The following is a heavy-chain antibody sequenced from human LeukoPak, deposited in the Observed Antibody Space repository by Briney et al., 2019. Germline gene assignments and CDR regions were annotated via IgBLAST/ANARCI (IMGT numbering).Heavy chain of an antibody. CDR3: ARSNYYYDSSGPRFDP. Sequence: ASVKVSCKASGYTFTSYYMHWVRQAPGQGLEWMGIINPSGGSTSYAQKFQGRVTMTRDMSTSTVYMELSSLRSEDTAVYYCARSNYYYDSSGPRFDPWGQGTLVTVSS. CDR2: INPSGGST. J-gene: IGHJ5*02. D-gene: IGHD3-22*01. CDR1: GYTFTSYY. V-gene: IGHV1-46*01.